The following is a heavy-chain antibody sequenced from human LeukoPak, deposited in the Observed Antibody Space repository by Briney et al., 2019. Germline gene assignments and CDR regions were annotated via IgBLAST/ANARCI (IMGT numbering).Heavy chain of an antibody. CDR2: VYYSGST. D-gene: IGHD3-3*02. CDR1: GGSISSYY. J-gene: IGHJ6*03. CDR3: ARVIFGVVIPLANYYYYMDV. Sequence: NPSETLSLTCTVSGGSISSYYWSWIRQPPGKGREWIGYVYYSGSTNYNPSLKSRVTISVDTSKNQFSLKLSSVTAADTAVYYCARVIFGVVIPLANYYYYMDVWGKGTTVTVSS. V-gene: IGHV4-59*01.